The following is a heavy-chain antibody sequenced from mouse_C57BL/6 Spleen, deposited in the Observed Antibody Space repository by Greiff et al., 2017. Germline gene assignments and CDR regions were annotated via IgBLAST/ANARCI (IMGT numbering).Heavy chain of an antibody. Sequence: QVQLKESGPELVKPGASVKLSCKASGYTFTSYDINWVKQRPGQGLEWIGWIYPRDGSTKYNEKFKGKATLTVDTSSSTAYMELHSLTSEDSAVYFCARSKGYEGAAMDYWGQGTSVTVSS. CDR1: GYTFTSYD. V-gene: IGHV1-85*01. CDR3: ARSKGYEGAAMDY. J-gene: IGHJ4*01. CDR2: IYPRDGST. D-gene: IGHD2-2*01.